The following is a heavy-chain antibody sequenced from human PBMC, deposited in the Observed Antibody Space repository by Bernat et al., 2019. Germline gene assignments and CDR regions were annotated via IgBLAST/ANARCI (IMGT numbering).Heavy chain of an antibody. CDR1: GFSFSSYW. Sequence: EVQLVESGGGLVQPGGSLRLSCAASGFSFSSYWMHWVRQAPGKGLVWVSRIKGDGSSSNYADYVKGRFTISRDNAKNTLYLQLDSLGTEDTAVYYCGRQYDHWGQGTLVTVSS. D-gene: IGHD3-3*01. J-gene: IGHJ4*02. CDR2: IKGDGSSS. CDR3: GRQYDH. V-gene: IGHV3-74*01.